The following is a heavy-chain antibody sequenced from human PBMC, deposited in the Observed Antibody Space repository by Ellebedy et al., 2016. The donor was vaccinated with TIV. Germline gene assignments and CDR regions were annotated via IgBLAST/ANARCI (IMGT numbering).Heavy chain of an antibody. CDR3: ARIAPTAVTFDLYYFDY. Sequence: AASVKVSCKASGGTFTSYAISWVRQAPGQGLEWMGGIIPILGILNYAQKFQGRVTITADKSMSTAYMELSSLRSEDTAVYYCARIAPTAVTFDLYYFDYWGQGTPITVSS. V-gene: IGHV1-69*10. CDR2: IIPILGIL. J-gene: IGHJ4*02. CDR1: GGTFTSYA. D-gene: IGHD4-23*01.